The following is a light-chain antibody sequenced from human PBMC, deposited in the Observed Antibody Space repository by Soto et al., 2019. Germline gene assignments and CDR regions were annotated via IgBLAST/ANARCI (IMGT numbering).Light chain of an antibody. V-gene: IGLV1-44*01. CDR1: SSNIGSNT. J-gene: IGLJ3*02. CDR3: AAWDDSLNGWV. Sequence: QSVLTQPPSTSGTPGQRVTISCSGSSSNIGSNTVNWYQQIPGTAPKLLIYSNNQRPSGVSDRFSGSKSGTSASLAISGLQSEDEADYYCAAWDDSLNGWVFGGGTKVTVL. CDR2: SNN.